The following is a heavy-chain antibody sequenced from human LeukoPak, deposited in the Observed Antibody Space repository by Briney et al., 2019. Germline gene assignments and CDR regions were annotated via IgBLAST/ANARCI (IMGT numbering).Heavy chain of an antibody. J-gene: IGHJ6*02. Sequence: PGGSLRLSCAASGFTFSSYAMHWVRQAPGKGLEWVAVISYDGSNKYYADSVKGRFTISRDNSKNTLYLQMNSLRAEDTAVYYCARNYDFWSGYYRHYYGMDVWGQGTTVTVSS. CDR2: ISYDGSNK. V-gene: IGHV3-30-3*01. CDR1: GFTFSSYA. CDR3: ARNYDFWSGYYRHYYGMDV. D-gene: IGHD3-3*01.